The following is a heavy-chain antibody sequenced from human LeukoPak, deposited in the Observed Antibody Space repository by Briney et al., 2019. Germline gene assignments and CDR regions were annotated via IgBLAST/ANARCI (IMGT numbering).Heavy chain of an antibody. CDR1: GYSISSGYY. V-gene: IGHV4-38-2*01. J-gene: IGHJ5*02. D-gene: IGHD2-2*01. CDR2: INHSGRT. Sequence: SETLSLTCAVSGYSISSGYYWAWIRQPPGKGLEWIGSINHSGRTNYNPSLRSRVTITVDTSKNQFSLKLSSVTAADTAVYYCARSGHCTSTSCYPGGHWFDPWGQGTLVTVSS. CDR3: ARSGHCTSTSCYPGGHWFDP.